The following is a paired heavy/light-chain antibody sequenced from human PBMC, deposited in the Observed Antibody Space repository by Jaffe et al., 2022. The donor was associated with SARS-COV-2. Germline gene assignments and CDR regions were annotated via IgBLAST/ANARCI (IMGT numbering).Light chain of an antibody. Sequence: QIVMAQSPSASASLGASVKLTCTLSNGHAAYAIAWHQQQPDKGPRFLMRLNSDGSHTKGDGIPYRFSGSSSGAKRYLTISSLQSEDEADYYCQTWGTDVHVAFGGGTRLTVL. CDR3: QTWGTDVHVA. J-gene: IGLJ2*01. V-gene: IGLV4-69*01. CDR1: NGHAAYA. CDR2: LNSDGSH.
Heavy chain of an antibody. CDR3: ARHPGTYYDFWIDS. Sequence: QVQLQESGPGLVKPSETLSLTCTVSGSSIGGYYWSWLRRPPGGGLQWIAYIYYTGSTKYNPSVNRRVTMSVDTSRNLLSLELSSVTAADTAIYYCARHPGTYYDFWIDSWGQGILVTVSS. CDR1: GSSIGGYY. V-gene: IGHV4-59*08. D-gene: IGHD3-3*01. J-gene: IGHJ5*02. CDR2: IYYTGST.